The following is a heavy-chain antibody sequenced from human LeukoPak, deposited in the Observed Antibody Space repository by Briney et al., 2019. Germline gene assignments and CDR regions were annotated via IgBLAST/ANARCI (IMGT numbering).Heavy chain of an antibody. CDR3: AKEVEYYHEPYYYYGMDV. Sequence: PGGSLRLSCAASGFTFSSYGMHWVRQAPGKGLEWVAFIRYDGSNKYYADSVKGRFTISRDNSKNTLYLQMNSLRAEDTAVYYCAKEVEYYHEPYYYYGMDVWGQGTTVTVSS. D-gene: IGHD3-3*02. J-gene: IGHJ6*02. CDR1: GFTFSSYG. V-gene: IGHV3-30*02. CDR2: IRYDGSNK.